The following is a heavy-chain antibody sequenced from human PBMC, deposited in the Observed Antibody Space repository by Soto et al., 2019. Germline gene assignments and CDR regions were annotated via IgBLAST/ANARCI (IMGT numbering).Heavy chain of an antibody. V-gene: IGHV1-69*12. D-gene: IGHD2-21*01. CDR2: IVPSFGMA. J-gene: IGHJ4*02. CDR3: AGEIAALGFRC. CDR1: GGNFKNYG. Sequence: QVQLVQSGAEVRKPGSSVRVSCKTSGGNFKNYGLSWVRQAPGRGLEGMGGIVPSFGMANYGQIFQGRVTITADESTDTVYMELSGLKDEDTAVYYCAGEIAALGFRCWGQGALLTVSS.